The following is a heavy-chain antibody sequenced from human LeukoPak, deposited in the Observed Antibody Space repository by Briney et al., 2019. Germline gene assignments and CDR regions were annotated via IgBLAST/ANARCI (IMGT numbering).Heavy chain of an antibody. CDR3: ARRLGCDQAYYYYGMDV. Sequence: SETLSLTCTVSGGSISSYYWSWIRQPPGKGLEWIGYIYYSGSTNYNPSLKSRVTISVDTSKNQFSLKLSSVTAADTAVYYCARRLGCDQAYYYYGMDVWGQGTTVTVSS. CDR2: IYYSGST. D-gene: IGHD2-15*01. J-gene: IGHJ6*02. V-gene: IGHV4-59*08. CDR1: GGSISSYY.